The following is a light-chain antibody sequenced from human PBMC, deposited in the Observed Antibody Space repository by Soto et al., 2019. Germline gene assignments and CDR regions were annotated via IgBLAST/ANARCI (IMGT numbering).Light chain of an antibody. Sequence: IQMTQFPSSLSASVGDRVTITCRASQDLRSDLGWYQQRPGKAPSLLIYDASNLETGVPSRFSGSGFGTEFTLTISSLQPGDFATYYCQQYNSYSTFGQGTKVDIK. CDR3: QQYNSYST. CDR2: DAS. V-gene: IGKV1-13*02. CDR1: QDLRSD. J-gene: IGKJ1*01.